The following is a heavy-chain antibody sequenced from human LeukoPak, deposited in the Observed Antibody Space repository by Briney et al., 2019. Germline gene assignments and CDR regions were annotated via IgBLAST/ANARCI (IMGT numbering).Heavy chain of an antibody. V-gene: IGHV3-7*01. J-gene: IGHJ4*02. CDR3: ARLKDDVTKLDY. D-gene: IGHD2-8*01. Sequence: GGSLRLSCAGSGFTFGRYWMSWVRQAPGKGLEWVASINQGGSRLHYLDSVTGRFIISRDDAQNSLFLQMTRLRVDDTAVYYCARLKDDVTKLDYWGQGTLVTVSS. CDR1: GFTFGRYW. CDR2: INQGGSRL.